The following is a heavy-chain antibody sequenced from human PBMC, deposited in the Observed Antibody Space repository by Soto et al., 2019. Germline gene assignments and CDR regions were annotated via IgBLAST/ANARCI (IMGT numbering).Heavy chain of an antibody. D-gene: IGHD5-18*01. J-gene: IGHJ6*03. CDR3: ATRDVFAGNTAMVSDDFYYYYYYMDV. CDR1: GGSVSSGSYY. Sequence: SETLSLTCTVSGGSVSSGSYYWSWIRQPPGKGLEWIGNIYYSGSANYNPSLKSRVTISVDTSKNQFSLKLSSVTAADTAVYFCATRDVFAGNTAMVSDDFYYYYYYMDVWGKGTTVTVSS. CDR2: IYYSGSA. V-gene: IGHV4-61*01.